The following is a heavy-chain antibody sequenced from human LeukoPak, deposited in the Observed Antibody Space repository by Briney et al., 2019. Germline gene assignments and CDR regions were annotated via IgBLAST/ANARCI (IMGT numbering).Heavy chain of an antibody. J-gene: IGHJ4*02. Sequence: ASQTLSLTCTVSGGSISSGDYYWSWIRQRPGKGLEWIGYIYYSGSTYYNPSLKSRVTISIDTSKNQFSLKLSSVTAADTAVYYCARDWASSGSNQVDYWGQGTLVTVSS. V-gene: IGHV4-30-4*08. D-gene: IGHD3-22*01. CDR3: ARDWASSGSNQVDY. CDR1: GGSISSGDYY. CDR2: IYYSGST.